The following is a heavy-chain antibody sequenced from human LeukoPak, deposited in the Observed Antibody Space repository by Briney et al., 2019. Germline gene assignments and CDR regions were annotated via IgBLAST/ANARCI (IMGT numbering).Heavy chain of an antibody. CDR1: GFTFSDYY. J-gene: IGHJ4*02. V-gene: IGHV3-11*06. CDR3: ARDRPVVGATTSGGMNDY. Sequence: PGGSLRLSCAASGFTFSDYYMSWVRQAPGKGLEWVSSISSSSSYMYYADSVKGRFTISRDNAKNSLYLQMNSLRAEDTAVYYCARDRPVVGATTSGGMNDYWGQGTLVTVSS. CDR2: ISSSSSYM. D-gene: IGHD1-26*01.